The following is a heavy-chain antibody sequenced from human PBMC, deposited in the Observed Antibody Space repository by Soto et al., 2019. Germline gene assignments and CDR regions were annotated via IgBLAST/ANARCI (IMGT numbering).Heavy chain of an antibody. CDR3: ARSGGGSCYSSCFDY. CDR2: IYYSGST. D-gene: IGHD2-15*01. V-gene: IGHV4-31*03. CDR1: GGSISSGGYY. J-gene: IGHJ4*02. Sequence: SETLSLTCTVSGGSISSGGYYWSWIRQHPGKGLEWIGYIYYSGSTYYNPSLKSRVTISVDTSKNQFSLKLSSVTAADTAVYYCARSGGGSCYSSCFDYWGQGTLVTVSS.